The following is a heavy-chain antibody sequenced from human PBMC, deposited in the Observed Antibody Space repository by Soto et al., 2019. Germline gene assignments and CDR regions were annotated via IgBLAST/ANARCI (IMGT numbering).Heavy chain of an antibody. Sequence: QVQLQESGPGLVKPSQTLSLTCTVSGGSISSGTSYWSWIRQHPEKGLEWIGYIYYSGSTYYNPSLKSRVTISLDMSKNQISLKLTSVTAADTAVYYCARRPYCSGGSGLLSFDYWGQGALVTVSS. J-gene: IGHJ4*02. CDR3: ARRPYCSGGSGLLSFDY. V-gene: IGHV4-31*03. D-gene: IGHD2-15*01. CDR1: GGSISSGTSY. CDR2: IYYSGST.